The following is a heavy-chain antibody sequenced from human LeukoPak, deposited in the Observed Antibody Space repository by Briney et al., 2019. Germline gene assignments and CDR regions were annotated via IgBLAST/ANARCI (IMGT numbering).Heavy chain of an antibody. CDR3: SRHVNTFDY. CDR1: GGSISSRNHY. V-gene: IGHV4-39*01. Sequence: SETLSLTCSVSGGSISSRNHYWGWIRQPPGKGLEWIGSIFYTGNTYYNPSLRSRVTMSVDTSKNHFSLNPSSVTAADMAVYYCSRHVNTFDYWGQGTLITVSS. CDR2: IFYTGNT. J-gene: IGHJ4*02.